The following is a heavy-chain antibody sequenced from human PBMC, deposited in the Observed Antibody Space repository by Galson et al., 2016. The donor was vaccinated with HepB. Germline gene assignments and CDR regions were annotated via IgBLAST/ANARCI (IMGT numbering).Heavy chain of an antibody. V-gene: IGHV3-74*01. Sequence: SLRLSCAASGFTFSNYWMHWVRQPPRKGLVWVSRVKSDGETADYADSVKGRFTIPRDNAKNRLFLHMDSLTVDDTAVYFCARTITPAPIPLFDSWGQGTLVTVSS. CDR1: GFTFSNYW. CDR3: ARTITPAPIPLFDS. D-gene: IGHD3-10*01. CDR2: VKSDGETA. J-gene: IGHJ4*02.